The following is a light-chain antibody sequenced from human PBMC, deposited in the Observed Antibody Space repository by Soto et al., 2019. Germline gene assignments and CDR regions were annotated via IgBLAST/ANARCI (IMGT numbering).Light chain of an antibody. CDR2: GAS. CDR1: QTIYNS. V-gene: IGKV1-5*01. Sequence: DIQMTQSPSTLSASVGDRVTITCRASQTIYNSLAWYQQTPGKAPNLLIYGASSLESGVPSRFGGSGSGTEFTLTISSLQPDDFATYYCQQYISYPWTFVQGTKVEIK. CDR3: QQYISYPWT. J-gene: IGKJ1*01.